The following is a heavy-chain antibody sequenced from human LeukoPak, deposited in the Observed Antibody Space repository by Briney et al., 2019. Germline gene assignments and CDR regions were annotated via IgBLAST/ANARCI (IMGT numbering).Heavy chain of an antibody. CDR2: IKPNSGNT. Sequence: ASVKVSCKASGYTFTSYDINWVRQATGQGLEWMGWIKPNSGNTGYAQKFQGRVTMTRNTPISTAYMELSSLRSEDTAVYYCARVGGSYLFDAFDIWGQGTMVTVSS. D-gene: IGHD1-26*01. J-gene: IGHJ3*02. CDR1: GYTFTSYD. CDR3: ARVGGSYLFDAFDI. V-gene: IGHV1-8*01.